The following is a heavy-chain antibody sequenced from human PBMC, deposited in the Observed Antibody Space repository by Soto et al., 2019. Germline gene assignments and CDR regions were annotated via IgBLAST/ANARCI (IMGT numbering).Heavy chain of an antibody. D-gene: IGHD1-1*01. CDR1: GYSFTTYT. J-gene: IGHJ4*02. CDR3: ATWNY. CDR2: ISAGIGNT. V-gene: IGHV1-3*01. Sequence: QVQLVQSGAEVKKPGASVKVSCKASGYSFTTYTMHWVRQAPGQRLEWMGWISAGIGNTKYSQKFQDRVTITRDTSASTAYMELSSLTCEDPAVYYCATWNYWGQGTLVTVSS.